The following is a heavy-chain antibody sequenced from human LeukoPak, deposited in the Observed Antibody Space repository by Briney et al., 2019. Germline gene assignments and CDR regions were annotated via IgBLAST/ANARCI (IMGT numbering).Heavy chain of an antibody. J-gene: IGHJ4*02. Sequence: SETLSLTCTVSGGSISSYYWSWIRQPPGKGLEWIGYIYYSGSTNYNPSLKSRVTISVDTSKNQFSLKLSSVTATDTAVYYCARQSLXXTAMVFGYWGQGTLVTVSS. CDR1: GGSISSYY. CDR2: IYYSGST. CDR3: ARQSLXXTAMVFGY. D-gene: IGHD5-18*01. V-gene: IGHV4-59*08.